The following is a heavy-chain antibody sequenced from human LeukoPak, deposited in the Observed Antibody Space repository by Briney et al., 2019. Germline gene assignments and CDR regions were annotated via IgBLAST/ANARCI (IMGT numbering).Heavy chain of an antibody. CDR3: ARDLGNSGDY. Sequence: GGSLRLSCAASGFTVSSNYMSWVRQSPGKGLEWLSDIYSDGNTYYADSVKGRFTLFRHNSENSVYLQMNSLRPEDTAVYYCARDLGNSGDYWGQGTLVTVSS. V-gene: IGHV3-53*04. J-gene: IGHJ4*02. D-gene: IGHD2/OR15-2a*01. CDR1: GFTVSSNY. CDR2: IYSDGNT.